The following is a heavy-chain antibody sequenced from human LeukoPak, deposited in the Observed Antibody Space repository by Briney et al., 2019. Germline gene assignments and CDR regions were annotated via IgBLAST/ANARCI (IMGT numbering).Heavy chain of an antibody. D-gene: IGHD3-3*02. CDR3: ARHFLYSAGVGRSWFDP. J-gene: IGHJ5*02. Sequence: GGSLRLSCAASGFTFSSYAMHWVRQAPGKGLEWVAVISYDGSNKYYADSVKGRFTISRDNSKNTLYLQMNSLRAEDTAVYYCARHFLYSAGVGRSWFDPWGQGTRVTVSS. CDR1: GFTFSSYA. V-gene: IGHV3-30-3*01. CDR2: ISYDGSNK.